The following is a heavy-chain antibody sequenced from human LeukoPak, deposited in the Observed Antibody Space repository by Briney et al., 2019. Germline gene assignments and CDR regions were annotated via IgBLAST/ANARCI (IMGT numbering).Heavy chain of an antibody. CDR3: ARTPREGSSSLRWFDP. CDR1: GYTFTSYG. Sequence: GASVKVSCKASGYTFTSYGISWVRQAPGQGLEWMGWISAYNGNTNYAQKLQGRVTMTTDTSTSTAYMELRSLRSDDTAVYYCARTPREGSSSLRWFDPWGQGTLVTVSS. CDR2: ISAYNGNT. J-gene: IGHJ5*02. V-gene: IGHV1-18*01. D-gene: IGHD6-13*01.